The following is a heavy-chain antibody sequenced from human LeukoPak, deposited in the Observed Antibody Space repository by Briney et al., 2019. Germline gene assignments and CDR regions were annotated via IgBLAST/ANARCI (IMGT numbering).Heavy chain of an antibody. CDR2: IWYDGSNK. V-gene: IGHV3-33*06. Sequence: GRSLRLSCAASGFTFSSYGMHWVRQAPGKGLEWVAVIWYDGSNKYYADSVKGRFTISRDNSKNTLYLQMNSLRAEDTAVYYCAKDREVVAAIDAFDIWGQGTMVTVSS. CDR3: AKDREVVAAIDAFDI. J-gene: IGHJ3*02. D-gene: IGHD2-15*01. CDR1: GFTFSSYG.